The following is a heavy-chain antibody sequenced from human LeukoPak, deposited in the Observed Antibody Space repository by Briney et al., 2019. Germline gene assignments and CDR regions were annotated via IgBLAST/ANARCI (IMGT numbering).Heavy chain of an antibody. D-gene: IGHD2-2*02. CDR2: IYPGASDT. CDR3: ARQYCSSTSCYNAADY. J-gene: IGHJ4*02. CDR1: GYSFTNYW. Sequence: GESLKISCKGSGYSFTNYWIGWVRQMPGKGLEWMGIIYPGASDTRYSPSFQGQVTISADKSISTAYLQWSSLKASDTAAYYCARQYCSSTSCYNAADYWGQGTLVTVSS. V-gene: IGHV5-51*01.